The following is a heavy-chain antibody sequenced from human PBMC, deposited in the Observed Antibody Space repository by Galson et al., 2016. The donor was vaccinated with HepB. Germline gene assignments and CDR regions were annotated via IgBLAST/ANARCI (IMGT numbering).Heavy chain of an antibody. Sequence: SETLSPTCTLSAASVSSSSCCWGWIRQPGGKGLESLASVSYSGTTHSQPSLRSRLTISADTSKNHFSLTLSSVTAADTALYYCARTLSPTNQYFFNSWGQGTLVTVSS. J-gene: IGHJ4*02. V-gene: IGHV4-39*02. D-gene: IGHD1-14*01. CDR1: AASVSSSSCC. CDR3: ARTLSPTNQYFFNS. CDR2: VSYSGTT.